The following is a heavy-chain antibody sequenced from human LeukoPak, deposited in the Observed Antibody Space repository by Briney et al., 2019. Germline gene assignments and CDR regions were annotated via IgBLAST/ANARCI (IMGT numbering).Heavy chain of an antibody. V-gene: IGHV1-2*02. J-gene: IGHJ4*02. CDR3: ARAGGYCGRISCPYYFDY. CDR1: GYTFTGYA. CDR2: IIPNTGAT. Sequence: GASVTVPCKASGYTFTGYAIHWMRQAPGQGLEWMGWIIPNTGATNYAQKFQGRVTMTRDTSISTAYMELSSLRSEDTAVYYCARAGGYCGRISCPYYFDYWGQGTLVTVSS. D-gene: IGHD2-15*01.